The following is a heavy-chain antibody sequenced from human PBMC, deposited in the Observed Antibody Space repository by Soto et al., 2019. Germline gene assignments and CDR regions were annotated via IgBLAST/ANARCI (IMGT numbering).Heavy chain of an antibody. CDR2: LYNTGST. J-gene: IGHJ6*02. Sequence: SETLSLTCTVSGASISRYYWSWIRQSPGKGLEWIGYLYNTGSTIYNPSLKSRVTISVDTSKNQFSLKLSSVTAADTAVYYCARGKVRGRLINYGMDVWGQGTTVTVSS. V-gene: IGHV4-59*12. CDR1: GASISRYY. CDR3: ARGKVRGRLINYGMDV. D-gene: IGHD3-10*01.